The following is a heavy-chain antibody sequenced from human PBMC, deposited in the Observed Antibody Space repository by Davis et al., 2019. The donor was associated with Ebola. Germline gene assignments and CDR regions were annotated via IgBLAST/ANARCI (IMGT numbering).Heavy chain of an antibody. CDR3: ARNEFTMVRGRLGHYYYYYGMDV. J-gene: IGHJ6*02. CDR2: ISYDGRNK. Sequence: GGSLRLSCAASGFTFNNYAMHWVRQAPGWGLEWLAVISYDGRNKYYADSVKGRFTISRDNSKNTLYLQVNSLRVEDTALYYCARNEFTMVRGRLGHYYYYYGMDVWGQGTTVAVSS. CDR1: GFTFNNYA. D-gene: IGHD3-10*01. V-gene: IGHV3-30*04.